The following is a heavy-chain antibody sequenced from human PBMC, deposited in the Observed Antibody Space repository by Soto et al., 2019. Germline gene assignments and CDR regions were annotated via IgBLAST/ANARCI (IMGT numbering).Heavy chain of an antibody. CDR2: IYSGGST. CDR3: AREQPPYYDILTGYYRSAFDI. CDR1: GFTVSSKY. Sequence: GGSLRLSCAASGFTVSSKYVTWVRQPPGKWLEWVSVIYSGGSTYYADSVKGRFTISRDNSKNTLYLQMNSLRAEDTAVYYCAREQPPYYDILTGYYRSAFDIWGQGTMVTVSS. J-gene: IGHJ3*02. V-gene: IGHV3-66*01. D-gene: IGHD3-9*01.